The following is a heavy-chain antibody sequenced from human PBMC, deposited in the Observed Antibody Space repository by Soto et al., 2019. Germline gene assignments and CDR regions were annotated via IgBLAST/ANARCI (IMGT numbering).Heavy chain of an antibody. D-gene: IGHD3-16*01. Sequence: QIQLVQSGGEVKKPGASVKVSCKASGYKFITYGITWVRQAPGQGLEWMGGISTYSGNTDYAQSLQDRVTMTTDRSTSTVYMELGSLRSDDTAVYYCARGLGTNGLDVWGQGTAVTVSS. J-gene: IGHJ6*02. V-gene: IGHV1-18*04. CDR1: GYKFITYG. CDR2: ISTYSGNT. CDR3: ARGLGTNGLDV.